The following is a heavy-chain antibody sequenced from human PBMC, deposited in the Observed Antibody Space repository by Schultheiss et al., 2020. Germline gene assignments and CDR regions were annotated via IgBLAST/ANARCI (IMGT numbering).Heavy chain of an antibody. Sequence: SQTLSLTCAVSGYSISSGGYYWSWIRQHPGKGLEWIGYIYYSGSTYYNPSLKSRVTISVDTSKNQFSLKLSSVTAADTAVYYCARLPGGSWYNWFDPWGQGTLVTVSS. CDR2: IYYSGST. J-gene: IGHJ5*02. CDR1: GYSISSGGYY. D-gene: IGHD6-13*01. CDR3: ARLPGGSWYNWFDP. V-gene: IGHV4-31*11.